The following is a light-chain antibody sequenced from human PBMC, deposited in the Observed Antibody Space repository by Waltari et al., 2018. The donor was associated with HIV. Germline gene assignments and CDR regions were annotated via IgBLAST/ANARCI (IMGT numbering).Light chain of an antibody. V-gene: IGKV3-20*01. CDR1: RSVSSNY. CDR3: QQYGTSPYT. J-gene: IGKJ2*01. Sequence: EHVSTQSPGTLSLSPGERATLSCRASRSVSSNYLTWYQQRPGQAPRLLIYAASTSATVIPDRFSGSGYGTDFTLTISRLEPEDFAVYYCQQYGTSPYTFGQGTKVEI. CDR2: AAS.